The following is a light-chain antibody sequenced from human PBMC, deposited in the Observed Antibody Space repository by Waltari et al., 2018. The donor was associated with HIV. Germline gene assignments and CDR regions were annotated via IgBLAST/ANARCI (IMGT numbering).Light chain of an antibody. CDR1: QDISNC. V-gene: IGKV1-NL1*01. Sequence: DIQMTQSPSSLSASVGDRVTITCRASQDISNCLAWYQQRPGKPPNLLVYAAARLQSGVPSSFSGSASGADYTLTISSLQPEDFAIYYCHQYYATPWTFGQGTNVDIK. J-gene: IGKJ1*01. CDR3: HQYYATPWT. CDR2: AAA.